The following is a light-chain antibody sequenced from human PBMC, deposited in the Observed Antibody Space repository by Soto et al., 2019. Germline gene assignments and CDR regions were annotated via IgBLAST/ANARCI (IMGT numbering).Light chain of an antibody. Sequence: GDRVTITCRASQSVSSWLAWYQQKPGKAPKFLIYDASTLERGVPSRFRGSGYGTDFTLTISSLQPEDFATYSCQQYYNLPITFGQGTRLEIK. CDR3: QQYYNLPIT. CDR2: DAS. V-gene: IGKV1-5*01. CDR1: QSVSSW. J-gene: IGKJ5*01.